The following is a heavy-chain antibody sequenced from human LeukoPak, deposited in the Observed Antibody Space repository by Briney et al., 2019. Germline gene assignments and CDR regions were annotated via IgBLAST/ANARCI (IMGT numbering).Heavy chain of an antibody. CDR3: ARLGYDSSGYGESYYYYMDV. J-gene: IGHJ6*03. CDR2: MRQDGNEK. V-gene: IGHV3-7*01. Sequence: GGSLRLSCVASGFTFSSYWMTWVRQAPGKGLEWVANMRQDGNEKYYVDSVRGRFTISRDNAKNSLYLQMNSLRAEDTAVYYCARLGYDSSGYGESYYYYMDVWGKGTTVTVSS. CDR1: GFTFSSYW. D-gene: IGHD3-22*01.